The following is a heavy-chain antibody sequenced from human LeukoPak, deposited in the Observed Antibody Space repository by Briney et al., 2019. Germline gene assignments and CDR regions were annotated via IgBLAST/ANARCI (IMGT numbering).Heavy chain of an antibody. V-gene: IGHV3-21*01. D-gene: IGHD2-21*02. CDR3: ERAPPYCGGDCSDWYFDL. CDR2: ISTGSSSI. J-gene: IGHJ2*01. CDR1: GFTFSTYS. Sequence: GGSLRLSCAASGFTFSTYSMNWVRQAPGKGLEWVSSISTGSSSIYYADSVKGRFTISRDNAKNSLSLQMNSLRAEDTAVYYCERAPPYCGGDCSDWYFDLWGRGTLVTVSS.